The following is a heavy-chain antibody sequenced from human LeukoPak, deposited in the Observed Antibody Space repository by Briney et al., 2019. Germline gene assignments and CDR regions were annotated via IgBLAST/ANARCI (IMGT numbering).Heavy chain of an antibody. CDR1: GYXFNVNY. CDR3: ARGTGTSWFDY. Sequence: ASVKVSCKASGYXFNVNYIHWVRQAPGQGLEWMGWMNPNTGGTSFAQKSQGRVTMTRDTSISTAYMVLGRLTSDDTAVYYCARGTGTSWFDYWGQGTLVTVSS. CDR2: MNPNTGGT. J-gene: IGHJ4*02. D-gene: IGHD6-13*01. V-gene: IGHV1-2*02.